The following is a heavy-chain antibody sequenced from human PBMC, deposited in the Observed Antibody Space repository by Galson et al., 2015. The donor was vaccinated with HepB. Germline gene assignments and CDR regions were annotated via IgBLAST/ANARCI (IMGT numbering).Heavy chain of an antibody. V-gene: IGHV5-51*01. J-gene: IGHJ6*03. CDR1: GYSFTSYW. CDR3: ARLRYNAPYYYYYMDV. CDR2: IYPGDSDT. Sequence: QSGAEVKKPGESLKISCKGSGYSFTSYWIGWVRQMPGKGLEWMGIIYPGDSDTRYSPSFQGQVTISADKSISTAYLQWSSLKASDSAMYYCARLRYNAPYYYYYMDVWGKGTTVTVSS. D-gene: IGHD1-14*01.